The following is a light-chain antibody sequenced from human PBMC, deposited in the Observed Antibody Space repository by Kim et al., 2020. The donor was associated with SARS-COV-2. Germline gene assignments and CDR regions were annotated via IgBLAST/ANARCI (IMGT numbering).Light chain of an antibody. CDR2: QTN. Sequence: QRVTILCSRSRLDIEKNFVHWYRQLPGTAPQLLIYQTNQRPSGVSDRFSGPKSGSSASLTISGLRSDDEAVYYCSSWDDSLNGRVVFGGGTQLTVL. CDR3: SSWDDSLNGRVV. CDR1: RLDIEKNF. V-gene: IGLV1-47*01. J-gene: IGLJ2*01.